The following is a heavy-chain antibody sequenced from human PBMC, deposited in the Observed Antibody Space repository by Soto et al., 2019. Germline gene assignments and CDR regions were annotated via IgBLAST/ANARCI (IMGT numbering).Heavy chain of an antibody. V-gene: IGHV3-9*01. D-gene: IGHD5-18*01. CDR1: GLSFDDYG. CDR2: ISWNSCNI. CDR3: AKDNDLDRYSPFDY. J-gene: IGHJ4*01. Sequence: EVQLVEAGGGSVQPGRSLKLSCAASGLSFDDYGMHWVRKGPGKGLEWVSGISWNSCNIYDADTVKSRFTIPRDNAKRTLYLHTHSLTTEDKTLYYCAKDNDLDRYSPFDYWGNGILVTVSS.